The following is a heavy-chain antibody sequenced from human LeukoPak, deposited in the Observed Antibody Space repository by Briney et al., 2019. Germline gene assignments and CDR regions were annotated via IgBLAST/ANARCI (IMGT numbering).Heavy chain of an antibody. D-gene: IGHD3-3*01. J-gene: IGHJ4*02. CDR1: GGSISSSSYY. V-gene: IGHV4-39*01. Sequence: PSETLSLTCTVSGGSISSSSYYWGWIRQPPGKGLEWIGSIYYSGSTYYNPSLKSRVTISVNTSKNQSSLKLSSVTAADTAVYYCARLEAYWGQGTLVTVSS. CDR2: IYYSGST. CDR3: ARLEAY.